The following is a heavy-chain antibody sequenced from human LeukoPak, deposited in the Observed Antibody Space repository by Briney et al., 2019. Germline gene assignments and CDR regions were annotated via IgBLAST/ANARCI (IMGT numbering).Heavy chain of an antibody. J-gene: IGHJ4*02. CDR1: GFTFRQYY. V-gene: IGHV3-74*01. CDR3: ARDDSNGIDY. CDR2: ISSDGGAT. Sequence: GGSLSHTCPASGFTFRQYYRYWVRQAPGKGLVSVSRISSDGGATLYADSVKGRFTISRDNAKNILYLDMNNLKTEDTAVYYCARDDSNGIDYWGQGTLVTVSS. D-gene: IGHD6-19*01.